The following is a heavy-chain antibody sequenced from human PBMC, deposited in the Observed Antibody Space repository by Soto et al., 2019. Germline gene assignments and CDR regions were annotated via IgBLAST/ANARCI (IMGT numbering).Heavy chain of an antibody. D-gene: IGHD6-13*01. J-gene: IGHJ6*02. CDR2: TYYRSKWYN. Sequence: SQTLSLTCAISGDIVSSNSAAWNWIRQSPSRGLEWLGRTYYRSKWYNDYAVSVNSRITINPDTSKNQFSLQLNSVTPQHTAVYYCAQEGGASTWYLSGDRYYFYCRDGRGRRTTVAFSS. CDR1: GDIVSSNSAA. V-gene: IGHV6-1*01. CDR3: AQEGGASTWYLSGDRYYFYCRDG.